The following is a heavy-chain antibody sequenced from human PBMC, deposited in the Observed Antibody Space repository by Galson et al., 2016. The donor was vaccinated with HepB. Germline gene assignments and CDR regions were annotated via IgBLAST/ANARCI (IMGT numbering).Heavy chain of an antibody. CDR1: GFPVSDNF. CDR3: LRSGY. D-gene: IGHD2-8*02. Sequence: SLRLSCAASGFPVSDNFMSWVRQAPGKGLEWVSFIDNGGNTFYADSVKGRFPISRDSSKSTVFLQMNSLRAEDTAVYYCLRSGYWGQGTLVTVS. V-gene: IGHV3-66*01. CDR2: IDNGGNT. J-gene: IGHJ4*02.